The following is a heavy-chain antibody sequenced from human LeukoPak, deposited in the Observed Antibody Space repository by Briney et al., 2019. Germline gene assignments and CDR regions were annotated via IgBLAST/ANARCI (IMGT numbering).Heavy chain of an antibody. J-gene: IGHJ4*02. V-gene: IGHV3-48*03. CDR2: ISSSSSTI. CDR1: GFTFSSYE. CDR3: ARVTLTGYYAFDY. D-gene: IGHD3-9*01. Sequence: PGGSLRLSCAASGFTFSSYEMNWVRQAPGKGLEWVSYISSSSSTIYYADSVKGRFTISRDNAKNSLYLQMNSLRAEDTAVYYCARVTLTGYYAFDYWGQGTLVTVSS.